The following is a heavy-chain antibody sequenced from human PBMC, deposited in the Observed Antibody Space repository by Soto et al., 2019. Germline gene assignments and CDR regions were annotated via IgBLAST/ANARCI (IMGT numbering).Heavy chain of an antibody. D-gene: IGHD1-26*01. CDR2: ISGSGGST. Sequence: PRGSLQLSCVGSGFTFSSYAMSWVRQAPGKGLEWVSAISGSGGSTYYADSVKGRFSISRDNSNNTVYLQMNSLRTVDTAIYYCARIYGGSSPRLGFYYDYGMDVWGQGTTVTVSS. J-gene: IGHJ6*02. CDR3: ARIYGGSSPRLGFYYDYGMDV. V-gene: IGHV3-23*01. CDR1: GFTFSSYA.